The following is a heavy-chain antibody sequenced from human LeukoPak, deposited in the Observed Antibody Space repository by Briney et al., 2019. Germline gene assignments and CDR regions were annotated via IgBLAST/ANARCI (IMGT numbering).Heavy chain of an antibody. CDR1: GGSFSDYY. J-gene: IGHJ4*02. D-gene: IGHD4-23*01. Sequence: SETLSLTCAVYGGSFSDYYWSWIRQPPGEGLEWIGEINHSGSTNYNPSLKSRVTISVDTSKNQFSLQLNSVTPEDTAVYYCARDRSGNSGFDYWGQGTLVTVSS. CDR2: INHSGST. CDR3: ARDRSGNSGFDY. V-gene: IGHV4-34*01.